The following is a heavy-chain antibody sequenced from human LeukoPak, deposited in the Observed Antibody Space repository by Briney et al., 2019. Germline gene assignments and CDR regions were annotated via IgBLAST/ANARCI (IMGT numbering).Heavy chain of an antibody. V-gene: IGHV1-69*13. CDR2: IIPIFGTA. CDR1: GGTFSSYA. J-gene: IGHJ3*02. Sequence: EASVNVSCKASGGTFSSYAISWVRQAPGQGLEWMGGIIPIFGTANYAQKFQGRVTITADESTSTAYMELSSLRSEDTAVYYCASPRGVVTDNDAFDIWGQGTTVTVSS. D-gene: IGHD2-21*02. CDR3: ASPRGVVTDNDAFDI.